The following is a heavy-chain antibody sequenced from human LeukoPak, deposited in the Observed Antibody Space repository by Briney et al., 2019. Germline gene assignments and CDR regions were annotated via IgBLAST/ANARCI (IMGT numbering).Heavy chain of an antibody. V-gene: IGHV4-59*12. CDR1: GGSISSYY. Sequence: SETLSLTCTVSGGSISSYYWSWIRQPPGKGLEWIGYIYYSGSTNYNPSLKSRVTISVDTSKNQFSLKLSSVTAADTAVYYCARGWPSSGWYGWGFNYWGQGTLVTVSS. D-gene: IGHD6-19*01. CDR3: ARGWPSSGWYGWGFNY. J-gene: IGHJ4*02. CDR2: IYYSGST.